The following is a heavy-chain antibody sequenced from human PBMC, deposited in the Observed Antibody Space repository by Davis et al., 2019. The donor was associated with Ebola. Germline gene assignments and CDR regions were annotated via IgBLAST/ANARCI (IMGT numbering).Heavy chain of an antibody. CDR1: GFVVRNYV. CDR3: AKDTPNIWFDV. J-gene: IGHJ3*01. Sequence: GETLKISCAASGFVVRNYVMSWVRRAPGKGLEWVSTHGTSGDTYYADSVKGRFTISRDNSKNTLHLQMNSLRVEDTAIYYCAKDTPNIWFDVWGQGTRVAVSS. D-gene: IGHD2-15*01. CDR2: HGTSGDT. V-gene: IGHV3-23*01.